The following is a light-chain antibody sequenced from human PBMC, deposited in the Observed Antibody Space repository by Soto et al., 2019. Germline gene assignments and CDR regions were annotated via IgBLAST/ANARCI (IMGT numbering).Light chain of an antibody. CDR3: QQYGSSPWT. CDR2: DAS. CDR1: QSVSSY. V-gene: IGKV3-20*01. J-gene: IGKJ1*01. Sequence: EIVLTQSPGTLSLSPGERATLSCRASQSVSSYLAWYQQKPGQAPRLLIYDASSRATGIPDRFSGSGSGTDFTLTISRLEPADFAVYYCQQYGSSPWTFGQGTKVEIK.